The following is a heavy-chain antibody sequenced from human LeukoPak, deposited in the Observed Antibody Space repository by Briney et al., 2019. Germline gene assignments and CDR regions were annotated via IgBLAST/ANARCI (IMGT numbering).Heavy chain of an antibody. J-gene: IGHJ4*02. CDR2: ISGSGGST. Sequence: PGGSLRLSCAASGFTFSSYAMSWVRQAPGKGLEWASAISGSGGSTYYADSVKGRFTISRDNSKNTLYLQMNSLRAEDTAVYYCAKDLGITGTTYYWGQGTLVTVSS. D-gene: IGHD1-20*01. CDR1: GFTFSSYA. CDR3: AKDLGITGTTYY. V-gene: IGHV3-23*01.